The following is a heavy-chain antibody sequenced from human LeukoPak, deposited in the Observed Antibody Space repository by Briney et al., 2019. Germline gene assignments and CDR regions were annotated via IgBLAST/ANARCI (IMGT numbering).Heavy chain of an antibody. J-gene: IGHJ4*02. V-gene: IGHV4-39*07. CDR3: AREMRSPRGGFDY. Sequence: SETLSLTCTVSSGSISSTSYYWGWLRQPPGMGLEWIGSMYYSGSTYYNPSLKSRVTISVYTSKSQFSLKLSSVTAADTAVYYCAREMRSPRGGFDYGDQGTLVTVSS. CDR2: MYYSGST. CDR1: SGSISSTSYY. D-gene: IGHD3-10*01.